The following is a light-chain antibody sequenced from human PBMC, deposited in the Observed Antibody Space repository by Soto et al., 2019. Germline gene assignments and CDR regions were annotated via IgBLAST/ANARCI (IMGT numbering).Light chain of an antibody. CDR3: QQYGSSSPGT. Sequence: EIVLTQSPGTLSLPPGERATLSCRASQSVSSSYLAWYQQKPGKAPRLLIYGASSRATGIPDRFSGGGSGIDFSLTISRLEPEDFGVYYCQQYGSSSPGTFGQGTKVEIK. CDR1: QSVSSSY. CDR2: GAS. V-gene: IGKV3-20*01. J-gene: IGKJ1*01.